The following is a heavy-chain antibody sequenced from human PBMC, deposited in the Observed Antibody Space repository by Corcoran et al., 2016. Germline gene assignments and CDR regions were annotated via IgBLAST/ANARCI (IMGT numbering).Heavy chain of an antibody. V-gene: IGHV4-34*01. CDR3: ARMGNWRYYYDSSGGHPRFDY. Sequence: QVQLQQWGAGLLKPSETLSLTCAVYGGSFSGYYWSWIRQPPGKGLEWIGEINHSGSTNYNPSLKSRVTISVDTSKNQFSLKLSSVTAADTAVYYCARMGNWRYYYDSSGGHPRFDYWGQGTLVTVSS. J-gene: IGHJ4*02. CDR2: INHSGST. D-gene: IGHD3-22*01. CDR1: GGSFSGYY.